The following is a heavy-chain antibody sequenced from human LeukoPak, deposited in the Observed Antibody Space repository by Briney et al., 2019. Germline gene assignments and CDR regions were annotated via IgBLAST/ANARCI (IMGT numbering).Heavy chain of an antibody. CDR2: INPNTDVT. D-gene: IGHD2-15*01. V-gene: IGHV1-2*02. CDR1: GYTFTGHY. Sequence: ASVKVSCKASGYTFTGHYMHWVRQAPGQGLEWMGWINPNTDVTKYAQKFQGRVTMTRDTSISTAYMEVSRLRSDDTALYYCARDGGYCSGGNCEAKIDYWGRETLVTVSS. J-gene: IGHJ4*02. CDR3: ARDGGYCSGGNCEAKIDY.